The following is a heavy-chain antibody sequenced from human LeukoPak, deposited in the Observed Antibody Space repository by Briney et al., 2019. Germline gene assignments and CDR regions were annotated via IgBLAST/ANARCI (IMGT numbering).Heavy chain of an antibody. CDR3: ARAGYSSSNNPYYYGMDV. CDR1: GYTFTSYD. Sequence: GASVKVSCKASGYTFTSYDINWVRQATGQGLAWMGWMNPNSGNTGYAQKFQGRVTITADKSTSTAYMELSSLRSEDTAVYYCARAGYSSSNNPYYYGMDVWGQGTTVTVSS. V-gene: IGHV1-8*01. CDR2: MNPNSGNT. D-gene: IGHD6-13*01. J-gene: IGHJ6*02.